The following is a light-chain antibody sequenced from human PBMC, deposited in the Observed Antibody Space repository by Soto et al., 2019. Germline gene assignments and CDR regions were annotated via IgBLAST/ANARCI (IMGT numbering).Light chain of an antibody. CDR3: QQYGSSP. CDR1: QSVSSSY. J-gene: IGKJ5*01. Sequence: EIVLTQSPGTLSLSPGERATLSCRASQSVSSSYLAWYQQKPGQAPRLLIYGASSRATGIPVRFSGSGSGTDFTLTISRLEPEDFAVYYCQQYGSSPFGQGTRLEIK. V-gene: IGKV3-20*01. CDR2: GAS.